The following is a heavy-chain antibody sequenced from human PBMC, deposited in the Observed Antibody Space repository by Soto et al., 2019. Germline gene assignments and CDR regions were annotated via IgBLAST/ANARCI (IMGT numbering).Heavy chain of an antibody. V-gene: IGHV1-69*01. CDR2: IISIFGTT. Sequence: QVQLVQSGAEVKKPGSSVKVSCKASGGTFSSYVIGWVRQAPGQGLEWMGGIISIFGTTHYAQRFQGRVTITADESPSTAYMESSSLRSEDTAAYYCATPLAYAMRGWDGLDVWGQGTTVTVSS. CDR3: ATPLAYAMRGWDGLDV. J-gene: IGHJ6*02. D-gene: IGHD2-8*01. CDR1: GGTFSSYV.